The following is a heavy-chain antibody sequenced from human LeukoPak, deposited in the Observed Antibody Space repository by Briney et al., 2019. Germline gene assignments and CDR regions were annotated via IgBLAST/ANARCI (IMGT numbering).Heavy chain of an antibody. CDR3: ARGVGRITMIVVVIPTLTTGAREPHHFDY. CDR2: ISSSSSYI. CDR1: GFTFSSYS. V-gene: IGHV3-21*01. J-gene: IGHJ4*02. Sequence: PGGSLRLSCAASGFTFSSYSMNWVRQAPGKGLEWVSSISSSSSYIYYADSVKGRFTISRDNAKNSLYLQMNSLRAADTAVYYCARGVGRITMIVVVIPTLTTGAREPHHFDYWGQGTLVTVSS. D-gene: IGHD3-22*01.